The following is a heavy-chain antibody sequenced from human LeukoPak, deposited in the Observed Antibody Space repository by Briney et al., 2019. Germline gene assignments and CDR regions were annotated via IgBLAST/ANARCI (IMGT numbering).Heavy chain of an antibody. Sequence: SETLSLTCAVSGYSISSGYYWGWIRQPPGKGLEWIGSIYHSGSTYYNPSLKSRVTISVDTSKNQSSLKLSSVTAADTAVYYCASPYCSSTSCYSQAAFDTWGQGTMVTVSS. CDR3: ASPYCSSTSCYSQAAFDT. J-gene: IGHJ3*02. CDR1: GYSISSGYY. CDR2: IYHSGST. V-gene: IGHV4-38-2*01. D-gene: IGHD2-2*02.